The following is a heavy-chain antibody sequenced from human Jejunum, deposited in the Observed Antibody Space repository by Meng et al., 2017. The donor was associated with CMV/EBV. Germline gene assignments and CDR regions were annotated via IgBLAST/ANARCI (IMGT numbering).Heavy chain of an antibody. CDR1: EFTLSGYG. Sequence: ASEFTLSGYGMHWVRQAPGKGLEWVAFIWYDGSNKYYADSVKGRFTISRDNSENTLYLQMNSLRAEDTAVYYCAKDKGYRRGAFDIWGQGTMVTVSS. J-gene: IGHJ3*02. CDR2: IWYDGSNK. CDR3: AKDKGYRRGAFDI. V-gene: IGHV3-33*06. D-gene: IGHD3-10*01.